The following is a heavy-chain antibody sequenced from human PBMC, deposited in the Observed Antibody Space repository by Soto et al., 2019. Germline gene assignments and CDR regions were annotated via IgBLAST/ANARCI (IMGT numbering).Heavy chain of an antibody. Sequence: GGSLRLSCAASGFTFSSYGMHWVRQAPGKGLEWVAVIWYDGSNKYYADSVKGRFTISRDNSKNTLYLQMNSLRAEDTAVYYCAREGVDYGDYVFDYWGQGTLVTVSS. CDR1: GFTFSSYG. D-gene: IGHD4-17*01. V-gene: IGHV3-33*01. J-gene: IGHJ4*02. CDR2: IWYDGSNK. CDR3: AREGVDYGDYVFDY.